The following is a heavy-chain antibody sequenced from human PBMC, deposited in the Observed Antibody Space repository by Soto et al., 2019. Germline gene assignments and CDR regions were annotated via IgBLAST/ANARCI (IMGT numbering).Heavy chain of an antibody. CDR2: IIPIFGTA. V-gene: IGHV1-69*05. CDR3: ARGAGLHSSGWYRWCWFDP. J-gene: IGHJ5*02. Sequence: QVQLVQSGAEVKKPGSSVKVSCKASGGTFSSYAISWVRQAPGQGLEWMGGIIPIFGTANYAQKFQGRVTIAPAESTSTADMELSSQRSEDTAVYYCARGAGLHSSGWYRWCWFDPWGQGTLVTVSS. D-gene: IGHD6-19*01. CDR1: GGTFSSYA.